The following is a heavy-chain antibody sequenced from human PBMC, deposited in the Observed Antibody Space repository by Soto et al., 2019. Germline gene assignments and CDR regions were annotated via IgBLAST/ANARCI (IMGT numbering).Heavy chain of an antibody. J-gene: IGHJ6*02. V-gene: IGHV1-46*01. CDR3: ARDPRRYSSSSRQQYYYYYGMDV. Sequence: ASVKVSCKASGYTFTSYYMHWVRQAPGQGLEWMGIINPSGGSTSYAQKFQGRVTMTRDTSTSTVYMELSSLRSEDTAVYYCARDPRRYSSSSRQQYYYYYGMDVWGRGTTVTVSS. CDR2: INPSGGST. CDR1: GYTFTSYY. D-gene: IGHD6-6*01.